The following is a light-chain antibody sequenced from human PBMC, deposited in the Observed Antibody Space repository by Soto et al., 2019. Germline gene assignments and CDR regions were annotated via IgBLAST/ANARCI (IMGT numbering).Light chain of an antibody. CDR1: SKDVGGYNY. V-gene: IGLV2-14*01. J-gene: IGLJ1*01. Sequence: QSVLTQPASVSVFPGQSITISCTGTSKDVGGYNYVSWYQKHPDKAPKLKIYDVNKRPSGVSNRFSGSKSGNTASLTISGLQAEDEADYYCSSYSNTRTLYVFGTGTKVTVL. CDR2: DVN. CDR3: SSYSNTRTLYV.